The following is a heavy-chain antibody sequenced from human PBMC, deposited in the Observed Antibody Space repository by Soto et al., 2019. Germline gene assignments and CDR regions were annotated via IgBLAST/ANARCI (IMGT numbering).Heavy chain of an antibody. CDR3: SKDSSVVAAGSGGWFDP. CDR1: GFSFSTYG. CDR2: ISYDGGNK. V-gene: IGHV3-30*18. J-gene: IGHJ5*02. Sequence: GGSMRLCCTASGFSFSTYGMHWVRQAPGKGLEWVATISYDGGNKFYADSAKGRFTISRDNSKNTLYLQMNSLRANDTAVYYCSKDSSVVAAGSGGWFDPWGQGPLVTVSS. D-gene: IGHD6-13*01.